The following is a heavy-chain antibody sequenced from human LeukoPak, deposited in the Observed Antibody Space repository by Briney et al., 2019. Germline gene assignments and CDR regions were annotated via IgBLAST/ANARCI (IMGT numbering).Heavy chain of an antibody. J-gene: IGHJ4*02. CDR3: AKDQWQAGGFDY. V-gene: IGHV3-43*02. D-gene: IGHD6-19*01. CDR2: ISGDGGST. CDR1: GFTFDEYG. Sequence: GGSLRLSCAASGFTFDEYGMYWVRQAPGKGLEWVSLISGDGGSTFYADSVKGRFTISRDYSKNSLYLQMNRLRTEDTALYYCAKDQWQAGGFDYWGQGTLVTVSS.